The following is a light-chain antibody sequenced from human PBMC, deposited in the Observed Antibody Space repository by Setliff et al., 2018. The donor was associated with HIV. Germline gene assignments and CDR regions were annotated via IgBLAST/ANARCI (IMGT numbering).Light chain of an antibody. Sequence: QSALTQAASVSGSPGQSITMSCTGTSRDVGGGSNYVSCFQQHPGKAPKLIIFDVNKRPSGVSDRFSASKSGNTASLTISGLQADDEADYYCCSFTSSNTYVFGTGTKVTVL. CDR2: DVN. CDR1: SRDVGGGSNY. J-gene: IGLJ1*01. V-gene: IGLV2-14*03. CDR3: CSFTSSNTYV.